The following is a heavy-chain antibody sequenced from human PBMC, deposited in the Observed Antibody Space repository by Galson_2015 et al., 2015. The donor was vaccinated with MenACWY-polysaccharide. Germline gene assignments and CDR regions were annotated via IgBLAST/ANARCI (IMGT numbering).Heavy chain of an antibody. Sequence: SLRLSCAAAGFTFSDYYMSWIRQAPGKGLEWVSYISSSGSTIYYADSVKGRFTISRDNAKNSLYLQMNSLRAKDTAVYYCARIVVVPAATGPIDYWGQGTLVTVSS. J-gene: IGHJ4*02. CDR1: GFTFSDYY. D-gene: IGHD2-2*01. CDR2: ISSSGSTI. V-gene: IGHV3-11*01. CDR3: ARIVVVPAATGPIDY.